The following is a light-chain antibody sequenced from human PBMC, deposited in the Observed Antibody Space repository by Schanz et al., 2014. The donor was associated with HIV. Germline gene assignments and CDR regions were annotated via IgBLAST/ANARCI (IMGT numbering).Light chain of an antibody. Sequence: EIVLTQSPGTLSLSPGERGTLSCRASQSVKSNFIGWYQQKPGQAPRLLIYGASTRATGIPARFSGRGSGTEFTLTISSLQSEDFAVYYCQQYNSWPPLTFGGGTKVEIK. CDR1: QSVKSN. J-gene: IGKJ4*01. V-gene: IGKV3-15*01. CDR2: GAS. CDR3: QQYNSWPPLT.